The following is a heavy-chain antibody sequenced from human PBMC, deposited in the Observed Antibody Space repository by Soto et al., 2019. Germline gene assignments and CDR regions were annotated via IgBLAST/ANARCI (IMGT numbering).Heavy chain of an antibody. CDR2: IRSKAYGGTT. J-gene: IGHJ6*02. V-gene: IGHV3-49*03. CDR1: GFTFGDYA. Sequence: PGGSLRLSCTASGFTFGDYAMSWFRQAPGKGLEWVGFIRSKAYGGTTEYAASVKGRFTISRDDSKSIAYLQMNSLKTEDTAVYYCTISHYYDSSGYYPSMDVWGQGTTVTVSS. D-gene: IGHD3-22*01. CDR3: TISHYYDSSGYYPSMDV.